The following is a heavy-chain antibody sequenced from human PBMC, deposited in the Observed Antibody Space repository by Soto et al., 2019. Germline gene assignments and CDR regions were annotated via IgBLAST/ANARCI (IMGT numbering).Heavy chain of an antibody. CDR2: ISAYNGDT. CDR1: GSTFSNYG. V-gene: IGHV1-18*01. D-gene: IGHD3-22*01. CDR3: ARLKWRFDISAYYYGLPDY. Sequence: ASVKAVCKAAGSTFSNYGVSRGRQAPGQGLEWMGWISAYNGDTKYKQKLKGRVSMTIDTSTNLAYLDLRCLKSDYTAVYLCARLKWRFDISAYYYGLPDYWSQITRDAVSA. J-gene: IGHJ4*02.